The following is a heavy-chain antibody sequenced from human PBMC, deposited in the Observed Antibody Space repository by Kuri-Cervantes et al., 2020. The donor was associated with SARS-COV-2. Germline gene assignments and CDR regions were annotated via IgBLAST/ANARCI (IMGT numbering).Heavy chain of an antibody. V-gene: IGHV4-39*01. D-gene: IGHD1-1*01. CDR2: SYYSGST. Sequence: SETLSLTCTVSGGSISSSSYYWGWIRQPPGKGLEWIGSSYYSGSTYYNPSLKSRVTISLDTSKNQFSLKLSSVTAADTAVYYCARIRHPYWYFDLWGRGTLVTVSS. CDR1: GGSISSSSYY. CDR3: ARIRHPYWYFDL. J-gene: IGHJ2*01.